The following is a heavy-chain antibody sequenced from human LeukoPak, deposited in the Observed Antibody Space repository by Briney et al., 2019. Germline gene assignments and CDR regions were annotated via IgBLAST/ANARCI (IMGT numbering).Heavy chain of an antibody. CDR1: GFTFSTYA. CDR3: AKESSGGYSGYGDFDY. J-gene: IGHJ4*02. V-gene: IGHV3-23*01. Sequence: GGSLRLSCAASGFTFSTYAMSWVRQAPGKGLEWVSGISNSGGRTYQADSVKGRFTISRDNSKNTLYLQINSLRAEDTAVYYCAKESSGGYSGYGDFDYWGQGTLVTVSS. CDR2: ISNSGGRT. D-gene: IGHD5-12*01.